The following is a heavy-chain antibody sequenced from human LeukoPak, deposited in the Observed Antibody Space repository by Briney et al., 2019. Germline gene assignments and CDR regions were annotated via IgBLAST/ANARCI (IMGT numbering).Heavy chain of an antibody. D-gene: IGHD1-26*01. CDR3: ATDRGSYYFIDY. CDR1: GYTLTELS. V-gene: IGHV1-24*01. CDR2: FDPEDGET. J-gene: IGHJ4*02. Sequence: ASVKVSCKVSGYTLTELSMHWVRQAPGKGLEWMGGFDPEDGETMYAQKFQGRVTMTEDTSTDTAYMELSSLRSEDTAVYYCATDRGSYYFIDYWGQGTLVTVSS.